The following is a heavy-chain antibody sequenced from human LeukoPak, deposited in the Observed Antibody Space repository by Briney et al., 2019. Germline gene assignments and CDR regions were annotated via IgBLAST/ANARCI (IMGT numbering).Heavy chain of an antibody. CDR3: ARSGDSSGYYYGERY. CDR1: GGTFSSYA. D-gene: IGHD3-22*01. V-gene: IGHV1-69*01. Sequence: SVTVSCTASGGTFSSYAISWVRQAPGQGLEWMGGIISILGTTKYAQKFQGRVTITADESTSTAYMELSSLRSEDTAVYYCARSGDSSGYYYGERYWGQGTLVTVSS. CDR2: IISILGTT. J-gene: IGHJ4*02.